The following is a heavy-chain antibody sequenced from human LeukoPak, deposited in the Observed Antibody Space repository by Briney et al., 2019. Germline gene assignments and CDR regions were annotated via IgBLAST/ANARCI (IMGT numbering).Heavy chain of an antibody. V-gene: IGHV3-20*04. D-gene: IGHD6-19*01. J-gene: IGHJ6*02. Sequence: RTGGSLRLSCAASGFTFHDYGMTWVRQAPGEGLEWVSAINWNGGSTDYADSVKGRFTISRDNAKNSLYLQMNSLRAEDTAVYYCARDWVEGVAVAGYYYGMDVWGQGTTVTVSS. CDR1: GFTFHDYG. CDR3: ARDWVEGVAVAGYYYGMDV. CDR2: INWNGGST.